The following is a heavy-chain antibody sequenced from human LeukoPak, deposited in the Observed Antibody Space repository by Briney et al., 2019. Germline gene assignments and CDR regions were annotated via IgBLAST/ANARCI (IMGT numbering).Heavy chain of an antibody. CDR3: VRMGGSSFNFDF. D-gene: IGHD1-26*01. Sequence: QSGGSLRLSCAASGFTFSTYGMTWVHQAPGKGLEWVSHISSSSSNIYYADSVKGRFTISRDNAKNSLFLQMNSLRDEDTAVYYCVRMGGSSFNFDFWGQGTLVTVSS. V-gene: IGHV3-48*02. J-gene: IGHJ4*02. CDR1: GFTFSTYG. CDR2: ISSSSSNI.